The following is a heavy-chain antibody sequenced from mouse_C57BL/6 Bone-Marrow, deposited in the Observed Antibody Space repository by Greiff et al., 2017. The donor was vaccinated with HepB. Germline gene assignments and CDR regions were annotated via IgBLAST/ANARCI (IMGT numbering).Heavy chain of an antibody. CDR2: IDPETGGT. V-gene: IGHV1-15*01. J-gene: IGHJ2*01. D-gene: IGHD1-1*01. CDR3: TRSIYYYGSSYVDY. CDR1: GYTFTDYE. Sequence: VKLQQSGAELVRPGASVTLSCKASGYTFTDYEMHWVKQTPVHGLEWIGAIDPETGGTAYNQKFKGKAILTADKSSSTAYMELRSLTSEDSAVYYCTRSIYYYGSSYVDYWGQGTTLTVSS.